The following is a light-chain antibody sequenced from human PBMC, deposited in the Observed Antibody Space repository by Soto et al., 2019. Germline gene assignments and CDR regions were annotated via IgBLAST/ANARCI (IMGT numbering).Light chain of an antibody. CDR2: GRT. J-gene: IGKJ1*01. CDR1: QSVGGN. CDR3: QQYNDRPPWT. Sequence: EIVMTQSPATLSVSPGERATLSCRASQSVGGNLAWYQQKPGQAPRLLIYGRTTRATGIPARFSGSGSGTEFTLTISSLQSEDFAVYFCQQYNDRPPWTFGQGTKVEI. V-gene: IGKV3-15*01.